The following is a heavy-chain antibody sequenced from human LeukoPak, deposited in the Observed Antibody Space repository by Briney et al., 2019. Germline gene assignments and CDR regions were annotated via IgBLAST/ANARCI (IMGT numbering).Heavy chain of an antibody. CDR3: AKDLVGVTTNYFDN. V-gene: IGHV3-23*01. J-gene: IGHJ4*02. Sequence: GGSLRLSCAASGFTFSSYAMSWVRQAPGKGLEWVSAISTSGGSTYCADSVKGRFTISRDNSKNTLYLQMNSLRAEDTAVYYCAKDLVGVTTNYFDNWGQGTLVTVSS. CDR2: ISTSGGST. CDR1: GFTFSSYA. D-gene: IGHD4-17*01.